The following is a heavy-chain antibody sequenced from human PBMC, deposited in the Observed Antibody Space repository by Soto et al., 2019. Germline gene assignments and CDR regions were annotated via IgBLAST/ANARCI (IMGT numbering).Heavy chain of an antibody. D-gene: IGHD3-3*01. CDR1: GYTFTSYG. CDR2: ISAYNGDT. V-gene: IGHV1-18*04. Sequence: ASVKVSCKASGYTFTSYGISWVRQAPGQGLEWMGWISAYNGDTNYAQKLQGRVTMTTDTSTSTAYMELRSLRSDDTAVYYCARDLARRITIFGVAWGQGTLVTVS. J-gene: IGHJ5*02. CDR3: ARDLARRITIFGVA.